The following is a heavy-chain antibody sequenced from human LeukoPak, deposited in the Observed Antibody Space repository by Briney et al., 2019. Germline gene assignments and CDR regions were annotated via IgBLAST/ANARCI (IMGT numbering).Heavy chain of an antibody. J-gene: IGHJ4*02. D-gene: IGHD5-24*01. CDR1: GFTFSNYA. CDR2: ISYDGSNK. Sequence: GGSLRLSCAASGFTFSNYAMHWVRQAPGTGLEWVAVISYDGSNKYYADSVKGRFTISRDNSKNTLYLQMNSLRAEDTAVYYCARERSSYFDYWGQGTLVTVSS. V-gene: IGHV3-30*04. CDR3: ARERSSYFDY.